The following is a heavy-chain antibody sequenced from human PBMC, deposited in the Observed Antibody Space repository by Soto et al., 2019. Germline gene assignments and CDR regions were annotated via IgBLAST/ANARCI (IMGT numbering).Heavy chain of an antibody. V-gene: IGHV5-51*01. D-gene: IGHD2-8*01. Sequence: GESLKISCKVSGYTFTDYWIGWVRQLPGKGLEWMGIIYPGDSDTRYSPSFQGHVTITVDKSTSTAYLQWNTLKASDTAVYYCATEDCTNGVCPGTYYGMDVWGQGTTVTVS. CDR3: ATEDCTNGVCPGTYYGMDV. CDR2: IYPGDSDT. CDR1: GYTFTDYW. J-gene: IGHJ6*02.